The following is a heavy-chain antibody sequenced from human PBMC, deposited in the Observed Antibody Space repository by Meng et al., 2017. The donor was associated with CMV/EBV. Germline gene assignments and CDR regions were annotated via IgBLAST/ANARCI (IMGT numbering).Heavy chain of an antibody. J-gene: IGHJ6*02. CDR1: GGSISSYY. D-gene: IGHD6-6*01. V-gene: IGHV4-59*07. Sequence: SDTLSLTCTVSGGSISSYYWSWIRQPPGKGLEWIGYIYYSGSTNYNPSLKNRVTISVDTSKNQFSLELSSVTAADTAVYYCASSSSPGGMDVWGQGTTVTVSS. CDR2: IYYSGST. CDR3: ASSSSPGGMDV.